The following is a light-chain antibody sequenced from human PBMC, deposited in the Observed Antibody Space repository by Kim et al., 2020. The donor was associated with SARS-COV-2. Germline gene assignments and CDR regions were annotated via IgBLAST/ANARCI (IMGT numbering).Light chain of an antibody. CDR3: QAWDSSTAWV. CDR1: KLGDKY. CDR2: QDS. V-gene: IGLV3-1*01. J-gene: IGLJ2*01. Sequence: VSPGQTASLTCSGDKLGDKYACWYQQEPGQSPVLVIYQDSKRPSGIPERFSGSNSGNTATLTISGTQAMDEADYYCQAWDSSTAWVFGGGTQLTVL.